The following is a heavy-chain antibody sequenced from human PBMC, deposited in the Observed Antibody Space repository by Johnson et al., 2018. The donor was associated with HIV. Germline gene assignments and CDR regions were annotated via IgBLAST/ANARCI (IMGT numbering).Heavy chain of an antibody. D-gene: IGHD6-25*01. Sequence: QVLLVESGGGLVQPGGSLRLACAASGFTVSRNYMSWIRQAPGKGLEWVSYISSSGSIIYYADSVKGRFTISRDNAKNSLYLQMNSLRAEDTALYYCFLGQTQRGDAFDIWGQGTMVTVSS. J-gene: IGHJ3*02. V-gene: IGHV3-11*01. CDR3: FLGQTQRGDAFDI. CDR1: GFTVSRNY. CDR2: ISSSGSII.